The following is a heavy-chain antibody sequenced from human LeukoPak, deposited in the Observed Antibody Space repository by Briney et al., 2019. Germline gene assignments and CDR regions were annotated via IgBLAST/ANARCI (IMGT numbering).Heavy chain of an antibody. V-gene: IGHV3-48*02. D-gene: IGHD2-15*01. CDR2: ISSSSSTI. CDR3: ARGAGTEHCSGGSCYSVLAAFDI. J-gene: IGHJ3*02. Sequence: GGSLRLSCAASGFTFSSYSMNWVRQAPGKGLEWVSYISSSSSTIYYADSVKGRFTISRDNAKNSLYLQMNSLRDKDTAVYYCARGAGTEHCSGGSCYSVLAAFDIWGQGTMVTVSS. CDR1: GFTFSSYS.